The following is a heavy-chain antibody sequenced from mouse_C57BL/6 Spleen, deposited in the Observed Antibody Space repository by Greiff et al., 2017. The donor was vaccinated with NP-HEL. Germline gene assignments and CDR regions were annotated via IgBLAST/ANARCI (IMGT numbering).Heavy chain of an antibody. J-gene: IGHJ1*03. CDR3: ARHHAAGGYFDV. D-gene: IGHD6-1*01. V-gene: IGHV1-82*01. CDR1: GYAFSSSW. Sequence: VQLQQSGPELVKPGASVTISCTASGYAFSSSWVNWVRQRPGKGLEWIGRIYPGDGDTKYNGKFKGTAPLTADKSSSTAYMPLSSLTSEDSAVYFCARHHAAGGYFDVWGTGTTVTVSS. CDR2: IYPGDGDT.